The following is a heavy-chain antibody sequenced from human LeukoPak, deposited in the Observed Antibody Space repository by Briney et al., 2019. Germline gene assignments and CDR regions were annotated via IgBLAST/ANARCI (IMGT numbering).Heavy chain of an antibody. Sequence: GGSLRLSCAAAEFTLGNYWMSWVRQAPGKGLEWVATIKEDGSEKYYVDSVKGRFTISRENAKNSLYLQMNSLRAEDPAVYYCARSFYGHDPYYGYMDVWGKGTTVTVSS. CDR3: ARSFYGHDPYYGYMDV. J-gene: IGHJ6*03. V-gene: IGHV3-7*01. D-gene: IGHD2-2*01. CDR1: EFTLGNYW. CDR2: IKEDGSEK.